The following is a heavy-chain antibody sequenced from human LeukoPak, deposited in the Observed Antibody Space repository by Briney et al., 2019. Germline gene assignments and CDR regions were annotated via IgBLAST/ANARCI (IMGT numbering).Heavy chain of an antibody. V-gene: IGHV1-2*02. CDR2: INPNSGDT. CDR1: GYTFTNYG. Sequence: ASVKVSCKTSGYTFTNYGITWVRQAPGQGLEWMGWINPNSGDTDYAQKFQGRVTMTRDTSISTAYMELSRLRSDDTAVYYCARDMDSGPDLFDYWGQGTLVTVSS. J-gene: IGHJ4*02. D-gene: IGHD1-26*01. CDR3: ARDMDSGPDLFDY.